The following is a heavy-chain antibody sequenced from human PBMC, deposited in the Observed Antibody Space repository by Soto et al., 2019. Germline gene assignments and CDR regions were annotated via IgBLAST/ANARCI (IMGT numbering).Heavy chain of an antibody. CDR3: ARALRDYYYSGLDA. J-gene: IGHJ6*02. CDR1: GYNFSTSW. D-gene: IGHD2-21*02. V-gene: IGHV5-51*01. CDR2: IFSDDFDT. Sequence: PGESLKISCKGSGYNFSTSWIAWVRQVPGEGLEWMGIIFSDDFDTRYSPPFKGQVTISVDKSINTAYLQWSGLKASDTAMYFCARALRDYYYSGLDAWGQGTTVTVYS.